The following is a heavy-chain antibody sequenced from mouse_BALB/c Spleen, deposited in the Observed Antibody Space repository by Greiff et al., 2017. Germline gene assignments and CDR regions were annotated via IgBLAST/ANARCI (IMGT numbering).Heavy chain of an antibody. CDR2: ISSGGGST. D-gene: IGHD1-1*01. CDR1: GFAFSSYD. J-gene: IGHJ2*01. Sequence: DVQLVESGGGLVKPGGSLKLSCAASGFAFSSYDMSWVRQTPEKRLEWVAYISSGGGSTYYPDTVKGRFTISRDNAKNTLYLQMSSLKSEDTAMYYCARPQIYYYGSSSYYFDYWGQGTTLTVSS. CDR3: ARPQIYYYGSSSYYFDY. V-gene: IGHV5-12-1*01.